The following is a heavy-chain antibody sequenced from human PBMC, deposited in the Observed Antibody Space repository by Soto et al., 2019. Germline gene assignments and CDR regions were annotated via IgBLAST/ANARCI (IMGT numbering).Heavy chain of an antibody. CDR2: IYTSGST. CDR1: GGSISSYY. Sequence: SETLSLTCTVSGGSISSYYWSGIRQPAGKGLECIGRIYTSGSTNYNPSLKSRVTMSVDTSKNQFSLKLSSVTAADTAVYYCARESGYYDSSVDYWGQGTLVTVSS. CDR3: ARESGYYDSSVDY. D-gene: IGHD3-22*01. J-gene: IGHJ4*02. V-gene: IGHV4-4*07.